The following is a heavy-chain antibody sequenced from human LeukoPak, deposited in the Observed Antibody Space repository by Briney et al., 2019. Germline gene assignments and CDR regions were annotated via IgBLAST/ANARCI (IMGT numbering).Heavy chain of an antibody. CDR3: AKEGGGRGTNYYDSSGYSDY. CDR2: INRDGSST. J-gene: IGHJ4*02. Sequence: PGGSLRLSCAASGFTFSSYWMHWVRQAPGKGLVWVSRINRDGSSTSHADSVKGRFTISRDNSKNTLYLQMNSLRAEDTAVYYCAKEGGGRGTNYYDSSGYSDYWGQGTLVTVSS. D-gene: IGHD3-22*01. V-gene: IGHV3-74*01. CDR1: GFTFSSYW.